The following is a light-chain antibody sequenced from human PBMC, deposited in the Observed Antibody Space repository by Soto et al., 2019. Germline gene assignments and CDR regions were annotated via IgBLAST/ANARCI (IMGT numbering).Light chain of an antibody. V-gene: IGKV3-20*01. CDR1: QSVSSSY. CDR3: QQYGSSPLYT. J-gene: IGKJ2*01. CDR2: GAS. Sequence: EIVLTQSPGTLSLSPGERATLSCRASQSVSSSYLAWYQQQPGQAPRLLIYGASSRATGIPDRFSGSGSGTDFTLTISRLEPEDFAVYYCQQYGSSPLYTFGQGTKLESK.